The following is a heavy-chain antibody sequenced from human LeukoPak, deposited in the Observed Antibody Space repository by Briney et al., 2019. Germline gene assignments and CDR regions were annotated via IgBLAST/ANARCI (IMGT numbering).Heavy chain of an antibody. J-gene: IGHJ1*01. Sequence: GASVKDSCKASGYTFTSYAMHWVRQAPGQRLEWMGWINAGNGNTKYSQKFQGRVTITRDTSASTAYMELSSLRSEDTAVYYCALGRHYYDSSGYHEYFQHWGQGTLVTVSS. CDR1: GYTFTSYA. CDR2: INAGNGNT. D-gene: IGHD3-22*01. CDR3: ALGRHYYDSSGYHEYFQH. V-gene: IGHV1-3*01.